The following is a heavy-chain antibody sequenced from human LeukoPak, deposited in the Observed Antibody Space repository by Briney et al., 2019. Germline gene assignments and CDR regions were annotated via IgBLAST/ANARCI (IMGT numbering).Heavy chain of an antibody. D-gene: IGHD2-2*01. V-gene: IGHV3-7*01. CDR2: IKEDGSEE. Sequence: GGSLRLSCEASGFIFGNYYMSWVRQAPGKGLEWVANIKEDGSEEYYVDSVKGRFTISRDNAKNSLYLQMNSLRAEDTAVYYCARPRYCSSISCYFHAFDVWGQGTMVTVSS. CDR3: ARPRYCSSISCYFHAFDV. J-gene: IGHJ3*01. CDR1: GFIFGNYY.